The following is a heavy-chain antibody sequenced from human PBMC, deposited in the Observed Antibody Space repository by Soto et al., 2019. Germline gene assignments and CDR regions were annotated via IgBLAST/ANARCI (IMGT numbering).Heavy chain of an antibody. CDR1: GFTFSSYA. J-gene: IGHJ4*02. V-gene: IGHV3-23*01. D-gene: IGHD3-10*01. CDR3: AKARGDSGTCYNDFDY. Sequence: GGSLRLSCAASGFTFSSYAMGWVRQAPGKGLEWVSSISGSGGGRGGSSYYVDAVKGRFTISRDDSKHTLYLQMSSLRAEDTAVYYCAKARGDSGTCYNDFDYWGQGTRVTVSS. CDR2: ISGSGGGRGGSS.